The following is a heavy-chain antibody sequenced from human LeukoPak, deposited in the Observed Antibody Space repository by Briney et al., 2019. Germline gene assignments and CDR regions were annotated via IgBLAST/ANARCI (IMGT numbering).Heavy chain of an antibody. D-gene: IGHD4-11*01. Sequence: GGSLRLSCAASGFTFSSYWMHWVRQAPGKGLVWVSRINTDGSNTSYADSVKGRFTISRDNAKNTLYLQMNSLRAEDTAVYYCARMGVTTTYYYMDVWGKGTTVTVSS. CDR2: INTDGSNT. V-gene: IGHV3-74*01. CDR3: ARMGVTTTYYYMDV. J-gene: IGHJ6*03. CDR1: GFTFSSYW.